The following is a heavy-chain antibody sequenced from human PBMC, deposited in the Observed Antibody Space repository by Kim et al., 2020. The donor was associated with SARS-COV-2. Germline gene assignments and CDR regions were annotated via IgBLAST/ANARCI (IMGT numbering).Heavy chain of an antibody. J-gene: IGHJ6*02. D-gene: IGHD6-6*01. CDR3: AKSRMSSSSETYYYYYGMDV. CDR2: IYSGGSIYTGGSTT. CDR1: GFTFSSYA. Sequence: GGSLRLSCAASGFTFSSYAMSWVRQAPGKGLEWVSVIYSGGSIYTGGSTTYYADSVKGRFTISRDNSKNTLYLQMNSLRAEDTAVYYCAKSRMSSSSETYYYYYGMDVWGQGTTVTVSS. V-gene: IGHV3-23*03.